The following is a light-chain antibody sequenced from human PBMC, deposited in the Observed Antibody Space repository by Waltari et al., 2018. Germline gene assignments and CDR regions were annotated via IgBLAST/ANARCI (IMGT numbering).Light chain of an antibody. J-gene: IGKJ2*01. V-gene: IGKV1-5*03. CDR2: QAS. CDR1: QGVGSW. CDR3: QQYSSYST. Sequence: DIQMTQFPSTLSASVGDRVTITCRASQGVGSWLSWYQQKPGKAPKLLLYQASSLESGVPSRIRGSGSGTEFTLTISSLQPDDFATYSCQQYSSYSTFGQGTKLEI.